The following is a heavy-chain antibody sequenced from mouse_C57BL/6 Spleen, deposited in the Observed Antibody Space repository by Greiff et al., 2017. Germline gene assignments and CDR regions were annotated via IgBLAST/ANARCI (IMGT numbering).Heavy chain of an antibody. Sequence: EVKLMESGGGLVKPGGSLKLSCAASGFTFSDYGMHWVRQAPEKGLEWVAYISSGSSTIYYADTVKGRFTISRDNAKNTLFLQLTRLRSEDTAMYYCARPDDYDSFDYWGQGTTLTVSS. J-gene: IGHJ2*01. V-gene: IGHV5-17*01. CDR3: ARPDDYDSFDY. D-gene: IGHD2-4*01. CDR1: GFTFSDYG. CDR2: ISSGSSTI.